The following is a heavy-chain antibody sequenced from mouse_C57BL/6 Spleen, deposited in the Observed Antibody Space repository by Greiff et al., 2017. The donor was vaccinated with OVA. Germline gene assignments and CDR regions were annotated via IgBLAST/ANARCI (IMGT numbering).Heavy chain of an antibody. V-gene: IGHV1-15*01. Sequence: VQLQQSGAELVRPGASVTLSCKASGYTFTDYEMHWVKQTPVHGLEWIGAIEPETGGTAYNQKFKGKAILTADKSSSTAYMELRSLTSEDSAVYYCTRRYYCDYWGQGTTLTVSS. CDR2: IEPETGGT. CDR1: GYTFTDYE. J-gene: IGHJ2*01. CDR3: TRRYYCDY.